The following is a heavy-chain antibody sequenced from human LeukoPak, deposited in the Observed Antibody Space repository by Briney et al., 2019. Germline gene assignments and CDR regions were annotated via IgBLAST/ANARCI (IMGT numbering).Heavy chain of an antibody. CDR2: IYYSGST. J-gene: IGHJ4*02. CDR3: ARHYNNFYYFDY. V-gene: IGHV4-59*08. CDR1: GGSISSYY. D-gene: IGHD3-10*01. Sequence: SETLSLTCTVSGGSISSYYWSWIRQPPGKGLEWIGYIYYSGSTNYNPSLKSRVTISVDTSKNQFSLKLSSATAADTAIYYCARHYNNFYYFDYWGQGTLVTVSS.